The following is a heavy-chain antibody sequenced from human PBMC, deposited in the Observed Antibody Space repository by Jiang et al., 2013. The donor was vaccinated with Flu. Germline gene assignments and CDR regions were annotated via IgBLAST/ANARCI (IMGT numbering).Heavy chain of an antibody. CDR2: INTNTGNP. Sequence: QSGSELKKPGASVKVSCKASGYTFTSYAMNWVRQAPGQGLEWMGWINTNTGNPTYAQGFTGRFVFSLDTSVSTAYLQISSLKAEDTAVYYCARVSYRGLWFRELLSPTDYGMDVWGQGTTVTVSS. V-gene: IGHV7-4-1*02. J-gene: IGHJ6*02. D-gene: IGHD3-10*01. CDR3: ARVSYRGLWFRELLSPTDYGMDV. CDR1: GYTFTSYA.